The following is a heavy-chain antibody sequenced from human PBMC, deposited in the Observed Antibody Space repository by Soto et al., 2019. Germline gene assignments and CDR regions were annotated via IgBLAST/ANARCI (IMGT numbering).Heavy chain of an antibody. CDR3: AKDRISPSSWDSIYYYYYGMDV. V-gene: IGHV3-30*18. CDR1: GFTFSSYG. Sequence: VQLVESGGGLVKPGGSLRLSCAASGFTFSSYGMHWVRQAPGKGLEWVAVISYDGSNKYYADSVKGRFTISRDNSKNTLYLQMNSLRAEDTAVYYCAKDRISPSSWDSIYYYYYGMDVWGQGTTVTVSS. D-gene: IGHD6-13*01. CDR2: ISYDGSNK. J-gene: IGHJ6*02.